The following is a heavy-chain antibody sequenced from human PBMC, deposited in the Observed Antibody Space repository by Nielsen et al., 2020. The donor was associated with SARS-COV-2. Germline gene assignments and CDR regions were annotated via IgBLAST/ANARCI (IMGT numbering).Heavy chain of an antibody. CDR1: GYTFTSYA. D-gene: IGHD3-22*01. J-gene: IGHJ4*02. CDR3: ALNIVGRPGEY. Sequence: ASVKVSCKASGYTFTSYAMHWVRQAPGQRLEWMGWINAGNGNTKYSQKFQGRVTITRDTSASTTYIEVSSLRSEDTATFYCALNIVGRPGEYWGQGTLVTVSS. CDR2: INAGNGNT. V-gene: IGHV1-3*01.